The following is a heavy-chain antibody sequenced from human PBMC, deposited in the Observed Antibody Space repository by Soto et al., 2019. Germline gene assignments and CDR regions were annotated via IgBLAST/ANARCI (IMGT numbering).Heavy chain of an antibody. J-gene: IGHJ4*02. D-gene: IGHD3-9*01. CDR2: IKGDGSEK. CDR1: GVTFSVTW. V-gene: IGHV3-7*04. CDR3: GRGEGVLTNS. Sequence: EVQLVESGGDLVQPGGSLRLSCAASGVTFSVTWMTWVRQAPGKGLEWVATIKGDGSEKHYVDSVKGRFTISRDNAKNSVYLQMNSRRVDDTAVYYCGRGEGVLTNSWGQGTLVTVSS.